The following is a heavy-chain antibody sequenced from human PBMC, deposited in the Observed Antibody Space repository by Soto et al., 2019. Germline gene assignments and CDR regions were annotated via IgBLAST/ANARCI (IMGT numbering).Heavy chain of an antibody. J-gene: IGHJ6*02. V-gene: IGHV3-30-3*01. CDR1: GFSFSRFA. CDR2: ITYDGSNQ. Sequence: QVQLVESGGDVVQPGRSLRLSCAGSGFSFSRFAIHWVRQAPGKGLEWVAVITYDGSNQYYADSVKGRFTVSRDNSRSTVYLQVNNLRSEDTAIYYCARLFGGYSGSHADEFDIWGQGTTVTVSS. D-gene: IGHD1-26*01. CDR3: ARLFGGYSGSHADEFDI.